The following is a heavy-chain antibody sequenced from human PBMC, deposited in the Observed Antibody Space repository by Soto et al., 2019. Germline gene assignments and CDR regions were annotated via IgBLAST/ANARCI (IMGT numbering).Heavy chain of an antibody. CDR1: GFTFTSYA. CDR2: MSYDGSKK. V-gene: IGHV3-30-3*01. D-gene: IGHD3-9*01. CDR3: ARDRYFDSYYFAS. J-gene: IGHJ4*02. Sequence: GGSLRLSCAASGFTFTSYAMHWVRQAPGKGLEWVAVMSYDGSKKYYADSVKGRFSISRDDSENTLFLQMSSLRPEDTAVYYCARDRYFDSYYFASWGQGTQVTVSS.